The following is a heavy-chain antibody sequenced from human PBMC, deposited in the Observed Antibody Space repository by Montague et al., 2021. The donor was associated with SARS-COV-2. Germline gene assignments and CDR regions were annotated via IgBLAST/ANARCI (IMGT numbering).Heavy chain of an antibody. J-gene: IGHJ6*02. V-gene: IGHV4-59*12. CDR2: IFYTGST. CDR3: ARQAAGSYFYYGVDV. CDR1: GDSINTYY. D-gene: IGHD6-13*01. Sequence: SGTLSLTCTVSGDSINTYYWNWIRQPPGKGLEWLGSIFYTGSTNYNPSLKSRVTISLDTSKNQFFLKVTSVTAADTAMYYCARQAAGSYFYYGVDVWGQGTTVTVSS.